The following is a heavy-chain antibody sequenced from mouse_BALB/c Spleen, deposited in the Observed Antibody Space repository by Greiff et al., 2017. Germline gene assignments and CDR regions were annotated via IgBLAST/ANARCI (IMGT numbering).Heavy chain of an antibody. CDR1: GYTFSSYW. Sequence: QVHVKQSGAELMKPGASVKISCKATGYTFSSYWIEWVKQRPGHGLGWIGEILPGSGSTNYNEKFKGKATFTADTSSNTAYMQLSSLTSEDSAVYYCARSYYGNFGAMDYWGQGTSVTVSS. J-gene: IGHJ4*01. V-gene: IGHV1-9*01. CDR3: ARSYYGNFGAMDY. CDR2: ILPGSGST. D-gene: IGHD2-1*01.